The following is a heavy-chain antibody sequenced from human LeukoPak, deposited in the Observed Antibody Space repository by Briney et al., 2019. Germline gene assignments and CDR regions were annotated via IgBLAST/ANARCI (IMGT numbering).Heavy chain of an antibody. V-gene: IGHV4-59*08. D-gene: IGHD6-13*01. CDR3: ARLRAAPGEADFDY. CDR2: IHYSGST. Sequence: PSETLSLTCTVSNGSINFSYGGWIRKPPGRGLGWIGYIHYSGSTKYNPSLKSRVTISVDTSKKQFSLKLTSLTAADTAVYYCARLRAAPGEADFDYWGQGALVTVSS. CDR1: NGSINFSY. J-gene: IGHJ4*02.